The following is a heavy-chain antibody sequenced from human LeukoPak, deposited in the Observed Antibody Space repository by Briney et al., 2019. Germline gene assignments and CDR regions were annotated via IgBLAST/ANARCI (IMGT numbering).Heavy chain of an antibody. CDR2: ISSSGSTI. CDR1: GFTFSDYY. D-gene: IGHD6-13*01. CDR3: ARDDGSSWYYFDY. Sequence: GGSLRLSCSASGFTFSDYYMSWIRQAPGKGLEWVSYISSSGSTIYYADSVKGRFPISRDNAKNSLYLQMNSLRAEDTAVYYCARDDGSSWYYFDYWGQGTLVTVSS. V-gene: IGHV3-11*01. J-gene: IGHJ4*02.